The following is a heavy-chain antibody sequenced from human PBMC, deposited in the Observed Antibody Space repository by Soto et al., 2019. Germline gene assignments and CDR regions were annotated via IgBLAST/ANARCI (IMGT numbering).Heavy chain of an antibody. V-gene: IGHV3-23*01. CDR2: IYGSGGGI. J-gene: IGHJ4*02. CDR1: GFTFRDYA. D-gene: IGHD2-21*02. Sequence: EAQLLESGGGLVKPGGSLRLSCTASGFTFRDYAMTWVRQAPGKGLECVSGIYGSGGGIQYADSVKGRFTIARDNYRNTLYLQMNSLRDEDTAVYYCAKDLVSGDGLWLMDEWGQGTPVTVSP. CDR3: AKDLVSGDGLWLMDE.